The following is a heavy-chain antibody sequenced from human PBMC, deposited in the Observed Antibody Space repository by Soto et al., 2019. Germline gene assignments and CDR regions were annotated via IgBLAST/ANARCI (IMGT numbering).Heavy chain of an antibody. D-gene: IGHD6-19*01. Sequence: QVQLVESGGGVVQPGGSLRLSCAASGFKFSSYDMHWVRKAPGKGLELGAIVSDDGSNKYYTDSEKRRFTIDRDNSKNTLYLQRISLRAADMAVYYCAKDRSGSSGLDVWGQGTLVTVSS. CDR1: GFKFSSYD. V-gene: IGHV3-30*18. CDR2: VSDDGSNK. CDR3: AKDRSGSSGLDV. J-gene: IGHJ4*02.